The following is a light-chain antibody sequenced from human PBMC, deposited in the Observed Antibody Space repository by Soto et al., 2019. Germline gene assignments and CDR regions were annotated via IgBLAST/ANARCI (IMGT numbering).Light chain of an antibody. CDR2: DVT. CDR1: SSDVGGSNY. J-gene: IGLJ2*01. V-gene: IGLV2-8*01. CDR3: SSYAGSNNPVV. Sequence: QSVLTQPPSASGSPGQSVAISCTGTSSDVGGSNYVSWYQHHPGKAPKLIIYDVTQRPSGVPDRFSGSKSGNTASLTVSGLQAEDDADYYCSSYAGSNNPVVFGGGTKLTVL.